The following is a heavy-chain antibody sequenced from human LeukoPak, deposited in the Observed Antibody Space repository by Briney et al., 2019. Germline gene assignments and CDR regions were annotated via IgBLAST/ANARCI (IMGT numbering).Heavy chain of an antibody. CDR1: GGSFSGYY. D-gene: IGHD3-10*01. J-gene: IGHJ5*02. CDR3: ARVVLLWFGDASWFDP. Sequence: SETLSLSCAVYGGSFSGYYWSWIRQPPGKGLEWIGEINHSGSTNYNPSLKSRVTISVDTSKNQFSLKLSSVTAADTAVYYCARVVLLWFGDASWFDPWGQGTLVTVSS. V-gene: IGHV4-34*01. CDR2: INHSGST.